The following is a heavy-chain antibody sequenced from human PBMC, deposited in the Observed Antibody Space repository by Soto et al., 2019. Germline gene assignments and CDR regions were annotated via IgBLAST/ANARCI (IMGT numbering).Heavy chain of an antibody. CDR3: ARESEDLTSNFDY. Sequence: GGSLRLSCAASGFTFTRYSMNWVRQAPGKGLEWVSSISSTTNYIYYGDSMKGRFTISRDNAKNSLYLEMNSLRAEDTAVYHCARESEDLTSNFDYWGQGTLVTVSS. V-gene: IGHV3-21*06. J-gene: IGHJ4*02. CDR2: ISSTTNYI. CDR1: GFTFTRYS.